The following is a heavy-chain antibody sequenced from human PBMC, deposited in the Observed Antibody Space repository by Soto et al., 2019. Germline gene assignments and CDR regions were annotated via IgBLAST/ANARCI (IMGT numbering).Heavy chain of an antibody. CDR3: ARESEDLTSNFDY. Sequence: GGSLRLSCAASGFTFTRYSMNWVRQAPGKGLEWVSSISSTTNYIYYGDSMKGRFTISRDNAKNSLYLEMNSLRAEDTAVYHCARESEDLTSNFDYWGQGTLVTVSS. V-gene: IGHV3-21*06. J-gene: IGHJ4*02. CDR2: ISSTTNYI. CDR1: GFTFTRYS.